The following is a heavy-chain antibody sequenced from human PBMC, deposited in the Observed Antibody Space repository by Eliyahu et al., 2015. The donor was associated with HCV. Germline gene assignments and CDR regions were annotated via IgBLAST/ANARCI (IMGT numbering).Heavy chain of an antibody. J-gene: IGHJ4*02. V-gene: IGHV3-23*01. CDR3: ANAPAVRGRAKGGYYFDY. Sequence: EVQLLESGGGLVQPGGSLRLSCAASGFTFSSYAMSWVRQAPRKGLEWVSAISGSGGSTYYADSVKGRFTISRDNSKNTLYLQMNSLRAEDTAVYYCANAPAVRGRAKGGYYFDYWGQGTLVTVSS. CDR2: ISGSGGST. D-gene: IGHD1-26*01. CDR1: GFTFSSYA.